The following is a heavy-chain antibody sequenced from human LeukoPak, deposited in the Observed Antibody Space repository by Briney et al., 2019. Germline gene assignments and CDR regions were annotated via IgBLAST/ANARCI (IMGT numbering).Heavy chain of an antibody. V-gene: IGHV1-2*06. D-gene: IGHD3-10*01. CDR3: ARAPLGYNWFDP. Sequence: ASVKVSCKASGYTFTGYYMHWVRQAPGQGLEWMGRINPNSGGTNYAQRFQGRVTMTKDTSISTGYMELSRLRSDDTAVYYCARAPLGYNWFDPWGQGTLVTVSS. CDR1: GYTFTGYY. J-gene: IGHJ5*02. CDR2: INPNSGGT.